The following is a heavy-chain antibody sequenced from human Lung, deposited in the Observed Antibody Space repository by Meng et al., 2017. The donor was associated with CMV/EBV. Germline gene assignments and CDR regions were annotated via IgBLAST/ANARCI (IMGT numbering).Heavy chain of an antibody. CDR2: IYYSGST. Sequence: QVQRPGSGPGLVKPSQTLSLTGTVSGGSISSGGFYWSWIRQHPGKGLEWIGYIYYSGSTYYNPSLRSRVAISIDTSKNQFSLKLTSVTAADTAVYFCARTNYGDYNWFDPWGQGTLVTVSS. CDR1: GGSISSGGFY. V-gene: IGHV4-31*03. D-gene: IGHD4-17*01. J-gene: IGHJ5*02. CDR3: ARTNYGDYNWFDP.